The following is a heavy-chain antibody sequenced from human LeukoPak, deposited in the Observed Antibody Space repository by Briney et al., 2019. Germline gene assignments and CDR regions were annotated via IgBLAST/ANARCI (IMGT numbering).Heavy chain of an antibody. CDR1: GFTFSSYA. V-gene: IGHV3-30-3*01. J-gene: IGHJ4*02. CDR2: ISYDGSNK. D-gene: IGHD3-3*01. CDR3: ARGQYYDFWSGYFY. Sequence: GGSLRLSCAASGFTFSSYAMHWVRQAPGKGLEWVAVISYDGSNKYYADSVKGRFTISRDNSNNTLYLQMNSLRAEDTAVYYCARGQYYDFWSGYFYWGQGTLVTVSS.